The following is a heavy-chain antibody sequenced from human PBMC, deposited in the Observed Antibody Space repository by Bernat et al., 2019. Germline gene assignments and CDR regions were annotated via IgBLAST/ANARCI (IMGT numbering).Heavy chain of an antibody. V-gene: IGHV3-33*01. CDR3: ARDVVVVPAAMFSISSSGGMDV. CDR1: GFTFSSYG. CDR2: IWYDGSNK. Sequence: QVQLVESGGGVVQPGRSLRLSCAASGFTFSSYGMHWVRQVPGKGLEWVAVIWYDGSNKYYADSVKGRFTISRDNSKNTLYLQMNSLRAEDTAVYYCARDVVVVPAAMFSISSSGGMDVWGQGTTVTVSS. D-gene: IGHD2-2*01. J-gene: IGHJ6*02.